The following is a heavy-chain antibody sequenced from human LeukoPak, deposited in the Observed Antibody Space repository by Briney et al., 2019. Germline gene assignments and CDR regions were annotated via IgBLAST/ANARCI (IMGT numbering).Heavy chain of an antibody. J-gene: IGHJ5*01. CDR2: INPNSGGT. CDR1: GYTFTGYY. Sequence: ASVKGPCKASGYTFTGYYMHWVRQAPGQGLEWMGWINPNSGGTNYAQKFQGRVTMTRDTSISTAYMELSRLRSDDTAVYYCARVPQGCMLYCWFDSWGQGTLVTVSS. V-gene: IGHV1-2*02. CDR3: ARVPQGCMLYCWFDS. D-gene: IGHD2-8*01.